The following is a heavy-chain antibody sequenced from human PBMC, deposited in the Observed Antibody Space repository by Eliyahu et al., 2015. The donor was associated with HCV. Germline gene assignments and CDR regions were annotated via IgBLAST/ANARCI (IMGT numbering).Heavy chain of an antibody. J-gene: IGHJ5*02. CDR3: ARDRGDVMVVVAAHQVSCFDP. CDR1: GYTFTTQG. V-gene: IGHV1-18*01. D-gene: IGHD2-15*01. Sequence: QVELVQSGSEVKKPGASVKVSCKTSGYTFTTQGISWVRQAPGQGLEWIGWISAYNGNTNYAQKFQGRVTMTTDTSTSTVYMDLRSLRSDDTAMYYCARDRGDVMVVVAAHQVSCFDPWGQGTPVIVSS. CDR2: ISAYNGNT.